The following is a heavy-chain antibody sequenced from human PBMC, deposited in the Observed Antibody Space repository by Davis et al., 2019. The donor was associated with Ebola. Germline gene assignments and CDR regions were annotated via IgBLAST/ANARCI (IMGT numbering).Heavy chain of an antibody. Sequence: SVQVSCKASGGTFSSYAISWVRQAPGQGLEWMGGIIPIFGTANYAQKFQGRVTITADESTSTAYMELSSLRSEHTAVYYCARTFSYYYDSSGYYYGYFQHWGQGTLVTVSS. D-gene: IGHD3-22*01. J-gene: IGHJ1*01. V-gene: IGHV1-69*13. CDR2: IIPIFGTA. CDR3: ARTFSYYYDSSGYYYGYFQH. CDR1: GGTFSSYA.